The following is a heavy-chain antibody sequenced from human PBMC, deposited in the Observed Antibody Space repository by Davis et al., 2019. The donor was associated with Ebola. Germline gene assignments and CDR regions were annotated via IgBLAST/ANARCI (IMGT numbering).Heavy chain of an antibody. CDR3: ARAAVPYYYYGMDV. CDR2: IYYSGST. J-gene: IGHJ6*02. V-gene: IGHV4-31*03. D-gene: IGHD6-13*01. CDR1: GGSISSGGYY. Sequence: SETLSLTCTVSGGSISSGGYYWSWIRQHPGKGLEWIGYIYYSGSTYYNPSLKSRVTISVDTSKNQFSLKLSSVTAADTAVYYCARAAVPYYYYGMDVWGQGTTVTVSS.